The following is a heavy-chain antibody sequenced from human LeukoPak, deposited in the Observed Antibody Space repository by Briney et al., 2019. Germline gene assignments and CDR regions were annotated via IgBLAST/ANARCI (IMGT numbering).Heavy chain of an antibody. D-gene: IGHD1-20*01. Sequence: PGGSLRLSCAASGFTFSSYSMNWVRQAPGKGLEWVSSISSSSSYIYYADSVEGRFTISRDNAKNSLYLQMNSLRAEDTAVYYCARDNWNDDGGYYYYYYMDVWGKGTTVTVSS. CDR1: GFTFSSYS. J-gene: IGHJ6*03. CDR3: ARDNWNDDGGYYYYYYMDV. CDR2: ISSSSSYI. V-gene: IGHV3-21*01.